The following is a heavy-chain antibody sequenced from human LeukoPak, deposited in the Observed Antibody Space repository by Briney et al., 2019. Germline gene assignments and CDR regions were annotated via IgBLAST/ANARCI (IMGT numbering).Heavy chain of an antibody. D-gene: IGHD6-19*01. CDR1: GGSISSYY. V-gene: IGHV4-39*01. J-gene: IGHJ4*02. CDR3: ARRPGYSSGWFDY. Sequence: SETLSLTCTVSGGSISSYYWGWIRQPPGKGLEWIGSIYYSGSTYYNPSLKSRVTISVDTSKNQFSLKLSSVTAADTAVYYCARRPGYSSGWFDYWGQGTLVTVSS. CDR2: IYYSGST.